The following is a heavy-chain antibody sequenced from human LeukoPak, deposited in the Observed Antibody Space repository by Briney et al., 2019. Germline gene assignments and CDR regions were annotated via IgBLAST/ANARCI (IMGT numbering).Heavy chain of an antibody. CDR2: FSGGGGSG. Sequence: GGSLRLSCVASEFTFSSYAMSWVRQAPGKGLEWVSTFSGGGGSGDYADSAKGRFTISRDNSKNTLYLQMDGLRAEDTAVYYCAKCPRAVADLYYFDSWGQGTLVTVSS. CDR1: EFTFSSYA. D-gene: IGHD6-19*01. V-gene: IGHV3-23*01. J-gene: IGHJ4*02. CDR3: AKCPRAVADLYYFDS.